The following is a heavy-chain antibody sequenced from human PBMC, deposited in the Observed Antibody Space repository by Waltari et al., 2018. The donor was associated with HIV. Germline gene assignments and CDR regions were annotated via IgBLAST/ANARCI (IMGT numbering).Heavy chain of an antibody. J-gene: IGHJ4*02. D-gene: IGHD6-6*01. CDR1: GFSFSSYS. CDR3: ARDRTRYYFDS. V-gene: IGHV3-48*01. Sequence: EVQLVESGGGLVQPGGPLRLSCTASGFSFSSYSMNWARQAPGNGLEWVSYISTSSSAIFYADAVKGRFTISRDTAKNSLYLQMNSLRAEDTAVYYCARDRTRYYFDSWGQGTLVTVSS. CDR2: ISTSSSAI.